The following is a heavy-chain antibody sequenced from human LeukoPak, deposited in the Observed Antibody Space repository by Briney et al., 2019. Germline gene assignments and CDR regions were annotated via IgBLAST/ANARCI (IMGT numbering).Heavy chain of an antibody. J-gene: IGHJ4*02. CDR3: AKDRGSSGWYRYLDY. D-gene: IGHD6-19*01. V-gene: IGHV3-9*01. CDR2: ISWNSGDI. CDR1: GFTFYDYA. Sequence: GGSLRLSCAASGFTFYDYAVHWVRQVPGKGLEWVSGISWNSGDIGYADSVKGRFTISRDNAKNSLYLQMNSLRPEDTALYYCAKDRGSSGWYRYLDYWGQGTLVTVSS.